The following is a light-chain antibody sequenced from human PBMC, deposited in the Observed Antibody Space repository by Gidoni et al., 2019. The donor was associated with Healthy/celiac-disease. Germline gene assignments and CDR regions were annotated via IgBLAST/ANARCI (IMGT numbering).Light chain of an antibody. J-gene: IGKJ1*01. CDR2: KAS. CDR1: QSISSW. CDR3: RQYNSYSWT. V-gene: IGKV1-5*03. Sequence: DIQMTQSPSTLSASVGDRVTITCRASQSISSWLAWYQPKPGKAPKLLIYKASSLESGVPSRFSGSGSGTGFTLTISSLQPDGFATYYCRQYNSYSWTFGQGTKVEIK.